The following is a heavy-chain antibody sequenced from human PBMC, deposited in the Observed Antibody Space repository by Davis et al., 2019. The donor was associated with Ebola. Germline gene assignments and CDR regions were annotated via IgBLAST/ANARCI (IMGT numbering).Heavy chain of an antibody. CDR3: ARATFGYNSGWYTDY. D-gene: IGHD6-19*01. V-gene: IGHV1-3*01. CDR2: VHGGNGNT. J-gene: IGHJ4*02. CDR1: GYTFTSYG. Sequence: ASVKVSCKASGYTFTSYGITWVRQAPGQGLEWMGWVHGGNGNTKYSQRFQGRVTITTDTSASTVYLDLTSLRSDDTAVFYCARATFGYNSGWYTDYWGPGSLVTVSS.